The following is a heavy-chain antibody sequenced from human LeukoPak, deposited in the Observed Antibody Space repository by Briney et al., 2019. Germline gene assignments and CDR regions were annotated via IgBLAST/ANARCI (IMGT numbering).Heavy chain of an antibody. V-gene: IGHV3-21*01. D-gene: IGHD2-15*01. J-gene: IGHJ4*02. Sequence: KPGGSLRLSCAASGFTFSSYWMHWVRQAPGKGLVWVSYMSSSSSYIYYADSVKGRFTISRDNAKNSLYLQMNSLRAEDTAVYYCARSTREYCSGGSCFNFDSWGQGTLVTVSS. CDR3: ARSTREYCSGGSCFNFDS. CDR2: MSSSSSYI. CDR1: GFTFSSYW.